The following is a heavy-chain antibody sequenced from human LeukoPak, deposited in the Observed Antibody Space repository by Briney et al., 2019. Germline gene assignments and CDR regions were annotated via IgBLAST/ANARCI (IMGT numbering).Heavy chain of an antibody. J-gene: IGHJ4*02. CDR3: AKVSGYYFDSGGYYYFDY. Sequence: GGSLRLSCAASGFTFSTYAVNWVRQAPGKGLEWVSAISSSGGTTYYADSVKGRFSISRDNSKNTVYLQMNSLRAEDTAVYYCAKVSGYYFDSGGYYYFDYWGQGTLVTVSS. V-gene: IGHV3-23*01. CDR2: ISSSGGTT. D-gene: IGHD3-22*01. CDR1: GFTFSTYA.